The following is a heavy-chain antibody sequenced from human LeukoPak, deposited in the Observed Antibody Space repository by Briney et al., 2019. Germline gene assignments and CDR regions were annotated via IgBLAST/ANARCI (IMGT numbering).Heavy chain of an antibody. CDR3: ARKSRADY. CDR2: IYPGDSET. V-gene: IGHV5-51*01. J-gene: IGHJ4*02. CDR1: GYTFTRYY. Sequence: ASVKVSCKASGYTFTRYYMHWVRQAPGQGLEWMGIIYPGDSETRYSPSFQGQVTISADKSISTAYLQWSRLKASDTAMYYCARKSRADYWGQGALVTVSS.